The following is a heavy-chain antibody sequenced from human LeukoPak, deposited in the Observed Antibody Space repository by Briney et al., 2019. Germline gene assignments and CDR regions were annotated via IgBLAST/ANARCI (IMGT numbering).Heavy chain of an antibody. V-gene: IGHV4-4*07. D-gene: IGHD3-10*01. CDR2: IYSSGST. CDR1: GGSINNYY. CDR3: ARGPIIRGDNCFDP. Sequence: SETLSLTCTVSGGSINNYYWSWIRQSAGKGLEWIGRIYSSGSTNYNPSLKSRATMSVDTSKNQFSLKLSSVTAADTAVYYCARGPIIRGDNCFDPWGQGTLVTVSS. J-gene: IGHJ5*02.